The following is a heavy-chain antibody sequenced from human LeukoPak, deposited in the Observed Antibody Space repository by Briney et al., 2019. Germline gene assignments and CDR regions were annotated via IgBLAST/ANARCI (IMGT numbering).Heavy chain of an antibody. Sequence: GASVKVSCKASGYSFTDYGVHWVRQAPGQRLEWLGWISAGNGNTKYSQKFQGRVTITRDTSASTAYMELRGLRPEDTAVYYCARMEWNDFGDYYYGMDVWGKGTTVTVSS. J-gene: IGHJ6*04. D-gene: IGHD1-1*01. CDR3: ARMEWNDFGDYYYGMDV. CDR1: GYSFTDYG. V-gene: IGHV1-3*01. CDR2: ISAGNGNT.